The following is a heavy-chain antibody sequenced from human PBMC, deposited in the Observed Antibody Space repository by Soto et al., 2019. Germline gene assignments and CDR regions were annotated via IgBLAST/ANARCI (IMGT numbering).Heavy chain of an antibody. CDR2: ISYDGSNK. V-gene: IGHV3-30-3*01. CDR1: GFTFSSYA. J-gene: IGHJ4*02. Sequence: GGSLRLSCAAFGFTFSSYAMHWVRQAPGKGLEWVAVISYDGSNKYYADSVKGRFTISRDNSKNTLYLQMNSLRAEDTAVYYCAREGSAGYSSSWIDYWGQGTLVTVSS. D-gene: IGHD6-13*01. CDR3: AREGSAGYSSSWIDY.